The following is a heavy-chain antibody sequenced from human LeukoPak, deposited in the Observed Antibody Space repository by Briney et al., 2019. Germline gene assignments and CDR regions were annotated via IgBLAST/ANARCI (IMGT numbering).Heavy chain of an antibody. V-gene: IGHV4-59*01. D-gene: IGHD3-16*01. J-gene: IGHJ4*02. CDR1: GGSISSYY. CDR2: IYYSGST. Sequence: SETLSLTCTVSGGSISSYYWSWIRRPPGKGLEWIGYIYYSGSTNYNPSLKSRVTISVDTSKNQFSLKLSSVTAADTAVYYCARASRGGPLDYWGQGTLVTVSS. CDR3: ARASRGGPLDY.